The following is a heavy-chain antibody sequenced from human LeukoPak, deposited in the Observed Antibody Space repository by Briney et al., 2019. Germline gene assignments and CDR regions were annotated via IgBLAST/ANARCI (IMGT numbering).Heavy chain of an antibody. CDR2: ISSSSSYI. V-gene: IGHV3-21*01. CDR3: ARDDSSVTAFDI. D-gene: IGHD6-25*01. Sequence: PGRSLRLSCAASGFTFSSYSMNWVRQAPGKGLEWVSSISSSSSYIYYADSVKGRFTISRDNAKNSLYLQMNSLRAEDTAVYYCARDDSSVTAFDIWGQGTMVTVSS. CDR1: GFTFSSYS. J-gene: IGHJ3*02.